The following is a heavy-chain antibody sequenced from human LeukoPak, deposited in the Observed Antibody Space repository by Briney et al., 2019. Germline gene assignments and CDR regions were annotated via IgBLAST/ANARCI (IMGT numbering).Heavy chain of an antibody. J-gene: IGHJ6*02. CDR3: ARGSLYYDILTGYLNYYYYYGMDV. Sequence: ASVKVSCKASGYTFTSYDINWVRQATGQGLEWMGWMNPSSGNTGYAQKFQGRVTMTRNTSISTAYMELSSLRSEDTAVYYCARGSLYYDILTGYLNYYYYYGMDVWGQGTTATVSS. CDR2: MNPSSGNT. D-gene: IGHD3-9*01. CDR1: GYTFTSYD. V-gene: IGHV1-8*01.